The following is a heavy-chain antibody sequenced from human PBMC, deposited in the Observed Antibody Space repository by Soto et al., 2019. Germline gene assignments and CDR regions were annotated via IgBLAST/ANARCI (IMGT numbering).Heavy chain of an antibody. J-gene: IGHJ4*02. D-gene: IGHD2-15*01. CDR1: GFTFSSYA. Sequence: EVQLLESGGGLVQPGGSLRLSCAASGFTFSSYAMSWVRQAPGKGLEWVSAISGSGGSTYYADSVKGRFTISRDNSKNTLYLQMNSLRVEDTAVYYCAKDPQGYCSGGSCAGFDYWGQGTLVTVSS. CDR2: ISGSGGST. V-gene: IGHV3-23*01. CDR3: AKDPQGYCSGGSCAGFDY.